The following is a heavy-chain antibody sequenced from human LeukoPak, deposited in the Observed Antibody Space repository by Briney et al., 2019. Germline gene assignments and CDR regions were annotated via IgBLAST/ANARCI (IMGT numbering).Heavy chain of an antibody. V-gene: IGHV3-20*04. Sequence: GGSLRLSCAASGINFDDYGMSWVRQAPGKGLEWVSGINWNGGSTDYADSVKGRFTISRDNAKNSLYLQMNSLRVEDTALYYCARGPGGHLGKVPGVNGRLDYWGQGTLVTVSS. CDR3: ARGPGGHLGKVPGVNGRLDY. CDR1: GINFDDYG. CDR2: INWNGGST. J-gene: IGHJ4*02. D-gene: IGHD3-10*01.